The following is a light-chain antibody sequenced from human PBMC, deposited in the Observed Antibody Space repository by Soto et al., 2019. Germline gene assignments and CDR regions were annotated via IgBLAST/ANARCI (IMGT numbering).Light chain of an antibody. Sequence: DIQMTQSPSTLSASVGDRVTITCRASQTISSWLAWYQQKPGKAPKLLNYKASTLESGVPSRFSSSRSGTDFTLTVTSLQPEDFATHYGQQYSYYTTFGQGTKVEIK. CDR2: KAS. CDR1: QTISSW. CDR3: QQYSYYTT. J-gene: IGKJ1*01. V-gene: IGKV1-5*03.